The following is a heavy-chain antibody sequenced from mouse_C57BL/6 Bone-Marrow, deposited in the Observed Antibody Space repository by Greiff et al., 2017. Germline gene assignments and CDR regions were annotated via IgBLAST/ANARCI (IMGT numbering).Heavy chain of an antibody. D-gene: IGHD4-1*01. V-gene: IGHV10-1*01. CDR3: VRHKWGKNWAMDY. J-gene: IGHJ4*01. Sequence: EVKVVESGGGLVQPKGSLKLSCAASGFSFNTYAMNWVRQAPGKGLEWVARIRSKSNNYATYYADSVKERFTISRDDSESMLYLQMNNLKTEDTAMYYCVRHKWGKNWAMDYWGQGTSVTVSS. CDR2: IRSKSNNYAT. CDR1: GFSFNTYA.